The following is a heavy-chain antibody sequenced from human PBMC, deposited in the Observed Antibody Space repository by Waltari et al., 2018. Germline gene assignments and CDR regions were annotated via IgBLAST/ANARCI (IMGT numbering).Heavy chain of an antibody. Sequence: EVRLVESGGDLVQPGGSLRLSCSVSGFTFSSYWMHWVRQVPGKGLAWVSRINNDGYSTSYADPVNGRFTISRDNAKNTLYLQMDSLRAEDTAVYYCVRGESSLFHVWGKGTTVTVSS. J-gene: IGHJ6*04. CDR3: VRGESSLFHV. CDR1: GFTFSSYW. D-gene: IGHD6-13*01. V-gene: IGHV3-74*01. CDR2: INNDGYST.